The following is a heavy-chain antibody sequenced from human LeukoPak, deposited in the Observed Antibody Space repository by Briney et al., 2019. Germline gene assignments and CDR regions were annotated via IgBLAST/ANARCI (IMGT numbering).Heavy chain of an antibody. Sequence: SETLSLTCAVSGYSISSGYYWGWIRPPPGKGLEWIGSMYNSGRTSYNPSLKSRVTISVHTSKNQLSLKLNSVTAADTAVYYCARSDFWSGFDYWGQGTLVTVSS. V-gene: IGHV4-38-2*01. CDR2: MYNSGRT. CDR3: ARSDFWSGFDY. J-gene: IGHJ4*02. D-gene: IGHD3-3*01. CDR1: GYSISSGYY.